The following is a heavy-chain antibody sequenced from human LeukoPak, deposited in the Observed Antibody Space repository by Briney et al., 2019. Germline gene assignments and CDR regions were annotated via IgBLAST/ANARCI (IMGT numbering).Heavy chain of an antibody. CDR1: GFNFNYFA. CDR3: SRIKYGGNSGYHFDY. CDR2: IGDSGSGG. D-gene: IGHD4-23*01. V-gene: IGHV3-23*01. J-gene: IGHJ4*02. Sequence: PGGSLRLSCSASGFNFNYFAMSWIRQAPGKRLEWVSTIGDSGSGGSYADSVRGRFTISRDNSKNIVYLQMHSLRVDASAVYYCSRIKYGGNSGYHFDYWGQGTLVTVSS.